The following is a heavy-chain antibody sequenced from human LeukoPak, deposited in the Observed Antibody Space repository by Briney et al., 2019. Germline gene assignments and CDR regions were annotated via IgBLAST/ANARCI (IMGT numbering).Heavy chain of an antibody. Sequence: GGSLRLSCAASGFTVSSNYMSWFGQAPGKGLEWVSVLYSGGRIYYAESVKGRFTISRDNSRNTLYLQMNSLRAEDTAVYYCARGTYYDSSGYHFDYWGQGTLVTVSS. CDR2: LYSGGRI. V-gene: IGHV3-53*01. CDR3: ARGTYYDSSGYHFDY. CDR1: GFTVSSNY. J-gene: IGHJ4*02. D-gene: IGHD3-22*01.